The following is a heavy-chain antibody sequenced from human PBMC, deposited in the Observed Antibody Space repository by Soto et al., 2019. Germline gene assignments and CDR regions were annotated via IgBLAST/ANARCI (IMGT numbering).Heavy chain of an antibody. Sequence: SVKVSCKASGYTFSGYSITWVRQAPGQGLEWMGRISGYNGNTNYARTLRGRLTLTTDTSTSTAYMELRSLTSDDTAVYYCARDVLCGGPPACHDMDVWGQGGTVTVSS. CDR3: ARDVLCGGPPACHDMDV. CDR2: ISGYNGNT. V-gene: IGHV1-18*04. CDR1: GYTFSGYS. D-gene: IGHD2-15*01. J-gene: IGHJ6*02.